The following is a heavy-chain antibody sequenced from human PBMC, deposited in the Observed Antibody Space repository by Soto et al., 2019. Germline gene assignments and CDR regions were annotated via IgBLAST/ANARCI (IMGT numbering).Heavy chain of an antibody. CDR3: ARDGGYSYGPFDY. CDR1: GFTFSSYS. V-gene: IGHV3-48*01. J-gene: IGHJ4*02. D-gene: IGHD5-18*01. CDR2: ISSSSSTI. Sequence: EVQLVESGGGLVQPGGSLRLSCAASGFTFSSYSMNWVRQAPGKGLEWVSYISSSSSTIYYADSVKGRFTISRDNAKNSLYLQMNSLRADDTAVYYCARDGGYSYGPFDYWGQGTLVTVSS.